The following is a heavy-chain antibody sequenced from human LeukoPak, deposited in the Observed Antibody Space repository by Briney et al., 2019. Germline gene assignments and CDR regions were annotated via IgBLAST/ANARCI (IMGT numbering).Heavy chain of an antibody. J-gene: IGHJ6*03. CDR2: IYYSGST. CDR1: GGSVSSGSYY. CDR3: ATFVYSSSWQYYYYYMDV. Sequence: SETLSLTCTVSGGSVSSGSYYWSWIRQPPGKGLEWIGYIYYSGSTNYNPSLKSRVTISVDTSKNQFSLKLSSVTAADTAVYYCATFVYSSSWQYYYYYMDVWGKGTTVTVS. V-gene: IGHV4-61*01. D-gene: IGHD6-13*01.